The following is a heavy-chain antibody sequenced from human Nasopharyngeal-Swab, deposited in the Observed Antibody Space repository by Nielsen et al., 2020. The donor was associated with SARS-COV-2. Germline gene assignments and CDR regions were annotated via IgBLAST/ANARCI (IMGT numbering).Heavy chain of an antibody. CDR2: IYYSGST. V-gene: IGHV4-31*03. Sequence: SETLSLTCTVSGGSVSSGGYYWSWIRQPPGKGLEWIGYIYYSGSTYYNPSLKRRVTLSIDTSKNQFSLNLSSVTAADTALYYCERGLDHFYYDMDVWGQGTTVTVSS. J-gene: IGHJ6*02. CDR3: ERGLDHFYYDMDV. CDR1: GGSVSSGGYY.